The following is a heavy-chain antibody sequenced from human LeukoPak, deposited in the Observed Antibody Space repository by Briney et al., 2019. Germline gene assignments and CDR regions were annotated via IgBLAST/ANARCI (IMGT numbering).Heavy chain of an antibody. CDR2: IRYDGSNK. CDR3: SKDRFYEFWSGYYRGSYYFDY. V-gene: IGHV3-30*02. Sequence: GGSLRLSCAASGFTFSSYGMHWVRQAPGKGLEWVAFIRYDGSNKYYADSVKGRFTISRDTSKNTLYMQMKSLRSDDTAVYYCSKDRFYEFWSGYYRGSYYFDYWGQGTLVTVSS. D-gene: IGHD3-3*01. J-gene: IGHJ4*02. CDR1: GFTFSSYG.